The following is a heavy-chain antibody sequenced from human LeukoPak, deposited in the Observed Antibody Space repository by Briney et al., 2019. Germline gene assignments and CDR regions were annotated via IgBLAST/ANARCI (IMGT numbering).Heavy chain of an antibody. J-gene: IGHJ5*02. CDR2: IFQTGTT. CDR1: GGSITSGSY. CDR3: AKPTGLEPPGPYRGFDL. Sequence: SETLSLTYSISGGSITSGSYWAWIRQSPGAGLEWIGSIFQTGTTYYNPSLKSRVTISIDTSKKGFSLNLSSVTAADTAIYYCAKPTGLEPPGPYRGFDLWGQGMLVTISS. V-gene: IGHV4-39*01. D-gene: IGHD1-1*01.